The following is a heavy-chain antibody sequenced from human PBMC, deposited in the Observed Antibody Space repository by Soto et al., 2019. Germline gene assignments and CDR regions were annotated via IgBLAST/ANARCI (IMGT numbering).Heavy chain of an antibody. CDR3: ARVVPAATFDY. CDR1: GYTFTSYA. J-gene: IGHJ4*02. D-gene: IGHD2-2*01. Sequence: ASVKVSCKASGYTFTSYAMHWVRQAPGQRLEWMGWINAGNGNAKYSQKFQGRVTITRDTSASTAYMELSSLRSEDTAVYYCARVVPAATFDYWGQGTLVTVSS. V-gene: IGHV1-3*01. CDR2: INAGNGNA.